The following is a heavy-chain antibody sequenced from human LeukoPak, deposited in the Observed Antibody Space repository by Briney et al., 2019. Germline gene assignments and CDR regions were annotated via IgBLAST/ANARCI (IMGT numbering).Heavy chain of an antibody. CDR1: GGSISSGSYY. V-gene: IGHV4-61*02. D-gene: IGHD5-24*01. Sequence: PSETLSLTCTVSGGSISSGSYYWSWIRQPAGKGLEWIGRIYTSGSTNYNPSLKSRVTISVDTSKNQFSLKLSSVTAADTAVYCCARDATAQLQSGWFDPWGQGTLVTVSS. J-gene: IGHJ5*02. CDR3: ARDATAQLQSGWFDP. CDR2: IYTSGST.